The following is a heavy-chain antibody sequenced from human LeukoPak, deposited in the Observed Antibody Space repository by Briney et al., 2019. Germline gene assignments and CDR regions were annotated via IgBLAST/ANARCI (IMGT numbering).Heavy chain of an antibody. CDR2: INPNSGGT. CDR1: GYTFTGYY. CDR3: ARPPREAVAGKNYFDY. Sequence: ASVKVSCKASGYTFTGYYMHWVRQAPGQGLEWMGWINPNSGGTNYAQKFQGRVTMTRDTSISTAYMELSRLRSDDTAVYYCARPPREAVAGKNYFDYWGQGALVTVSS. D-gene: IGHD6-19*01. V-gene: IGHV1-2*02. J-gene: IGHJ4*02.